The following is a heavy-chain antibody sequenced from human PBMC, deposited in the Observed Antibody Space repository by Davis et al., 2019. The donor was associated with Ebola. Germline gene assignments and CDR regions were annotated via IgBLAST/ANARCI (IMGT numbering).Heavy chain of an antibody. CDR2: ISSSSNYI. D-gene: IGHD2/OR15-2a*01. V-gene: IGHV3-21*04. J-gene: IGHJ3*01. CDR1: GFTFSSHS. Sequence: GGSLRLSCAASGFTFSSHSMNWVCHAPGKALDWVSFISSSSNYIYYADSVKGRFTVSRDNAKNTLYLQMNGLRVEDTAIYYCAKDNRNIGSEVWGQGTMGTVSS. CDR3: AKDNRNIGSEV.